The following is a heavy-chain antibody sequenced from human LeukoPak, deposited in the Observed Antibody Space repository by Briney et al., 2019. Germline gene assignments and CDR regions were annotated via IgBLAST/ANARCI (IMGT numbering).Heavy chain of an antibody. CDR3: ASRKFYYDSSGYSSDAFDI. D-gene: IGHD3-22*01. V-gene: IGHV3-11*04. CDR2: IGSSGSPK. J-gene: IGHJ3*02. CDR1: GFTFTDSY. Sequence: GGSLRLSCAASGFTFTDSYMSWIRQAPGKELEWVSYIGSSGSPKYYADSVKGRFTISRDNAKNSLYLQMNSLRAEDTAIYYCASRKFYYDSSGYSSDAFDIWGQGTMVTVSS.